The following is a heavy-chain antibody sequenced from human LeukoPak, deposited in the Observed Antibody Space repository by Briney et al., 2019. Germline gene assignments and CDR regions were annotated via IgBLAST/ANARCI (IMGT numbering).Heavy chain of an antibody. CDR2: INHSGST. J-gene: IGHJ4*02. CDR3: ARATRAGYYDSSGYSHLYYFDY. D-gene: IGHD3-22*01. V-gene: IGHV4-34*01. CDR1: GGSFSGYY. Sequence: PSETLSLTCAVYGGSFSGYYWSWIRQPPGKGLEWIGEINHSGSTNYNPSLKSRVTISVDTSKNQFSLKLSSVTAADTAVYYCARATRAGYYDSSGYSHLYYFDYWGQGTLVTVSS.